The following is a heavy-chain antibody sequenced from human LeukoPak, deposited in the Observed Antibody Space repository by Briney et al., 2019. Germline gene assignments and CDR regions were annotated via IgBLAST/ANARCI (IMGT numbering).Heavy chain of an antibody. V-gene: IGHV3-48*03. CDR1: GSTFSGYE. CDR2: ISSSGNTI. Sequence: PGGSLRLSCAASGSTFSGYEMNWVRQAPGKGLEWVSYISSSGNTIDYADSVKGRFTISRDNAKNSLYLQMKSLRAEDTAVYYCARERGSSFDYWGQGTLVTVSS. D-gene: IGHD1-26*01. CDR3: ARERGSSFDY. J-gene: IGHJ4*02.